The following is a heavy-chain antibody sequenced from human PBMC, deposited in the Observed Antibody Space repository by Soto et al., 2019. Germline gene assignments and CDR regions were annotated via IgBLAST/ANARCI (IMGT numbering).Heavy chain of an antibody. CDR2: IYYSGST. CDR1: GGSISSYY. D-gene: IGHD3-3*01. V-gene: IGHV4-59*01. Sequence: SETLSLTCTVSGGSISSYYWSWIRQPPGKGLEWIGYIYYSGSTNYNPSLKSRVTISVDTSKNQFSLKLSSVTAADTAVYYCASSAWSGYFWFDPWGQGTLVTVSS. CDR3: ASSAWSGYFWFDP. J-gene: IGHJ5*02.